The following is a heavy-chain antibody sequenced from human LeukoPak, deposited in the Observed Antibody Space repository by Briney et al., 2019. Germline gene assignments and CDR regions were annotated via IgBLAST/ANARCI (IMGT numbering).Heavy chain of an antibody. D-gene: IGHD3-16*01. J-gene: IGHJ4*02. CDR1: AYSFTTYW. CDR3: AAMITFGGGYYFDY. CDR2: IYPGDSDT. Sequence: GQSLKFSCKAFAYSFTTYWIGWVRQMPAKGLEWMGMIYPGDSDTRYSPSFQGQVTISADKSISTAYLQWSSLKASDTAMYYCAAMITFGGGYYFDYWGQGTLVTVSS. V-gene: IGHV5-51*01.